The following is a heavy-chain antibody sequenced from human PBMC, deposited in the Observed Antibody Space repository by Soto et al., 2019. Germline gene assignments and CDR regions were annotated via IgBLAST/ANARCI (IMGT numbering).Heavy chain of an antibody. CDR1: GYNFKSYP. CDR2: INISNGNT. V-gene: IGHV1-3*04. J-gene: IGHJ4*02. CDR3: ARDTDLTLVTTLDY. Sequence: GASVKVSCKASGYNFKSYPIYWGRQAPGQRLECMGWINISNGNTEYSQNFQGRVTMTRDTSASTAYMELSSLRSEDTAVYYCARDTDLTLVTTLDYWGQGTPVTVSS. D-gene: IGHD4-17*01.